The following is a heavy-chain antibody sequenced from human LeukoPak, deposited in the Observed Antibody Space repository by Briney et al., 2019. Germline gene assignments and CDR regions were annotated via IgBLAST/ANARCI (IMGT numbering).Heavy chain of an antibody. CDR3: ARSITMVRGVIFALSYYFDY. D-gene: IGHD3-10*01. CDR1: GYTFTGYY. CDR2: INPNSGGT. Sequence: ASVKVSCKASGYTFTGYYMHWVRQATGQGLEWMGWINPNSGGTNYAQKFQGRVTMTRDTSISTAYMELSRLRSDDTAVYYCARSITMVRGVIFALSYYFDYWGQGTLVTVSS. V-gene: IGHV1-2*02. J-gene: IGHJ4*02.